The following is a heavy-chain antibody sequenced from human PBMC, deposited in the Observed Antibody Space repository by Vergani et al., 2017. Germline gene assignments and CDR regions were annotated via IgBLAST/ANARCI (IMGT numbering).Heavy chain of an antibody. CDR3: ASGGHGSENGGALQL. CDR1: RYIFSNFW. D-gene: IGHD3-10*01. V-gene: IGHV5-51*01. J-gene: IGHJ3*01. CDR2: IYPGDSEV. Sequence: EKQLVQSGSETKKPGESLKISCQAFRYIFSNFWIGWVRQRPGRGLEWMGIIYPGDSEVKSNPTFRGQVIFSVDTSVNTAYLQWRSLKASDTATYFCASGGHGSENGGALQLWGQGTNITVSS.